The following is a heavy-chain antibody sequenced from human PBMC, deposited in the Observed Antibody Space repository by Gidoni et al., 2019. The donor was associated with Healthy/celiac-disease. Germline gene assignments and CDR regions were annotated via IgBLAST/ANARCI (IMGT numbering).Heavy chain of an antibody. CDR3: ARVPSKYYYDSSGYYLRRAFDI. V-gene: IGHV4-34*01. CDR2: INHSGST. Sequence: QVQLQQWGAGLLKPSETLSLTCAVYGGSFSGYYWSWIRQPPGKGLEWIGEINHSGSTNYNPSLKSRVTISVDTSKNQFSLKLSSVTAADTAVYYCARVPSKYYYDSSGYYLRRAFDIWGQGTMVTVSS. CDR1: GGSFSGYY. J-gene: IGHJ3*02. D-gene: IGHD3-22*01.